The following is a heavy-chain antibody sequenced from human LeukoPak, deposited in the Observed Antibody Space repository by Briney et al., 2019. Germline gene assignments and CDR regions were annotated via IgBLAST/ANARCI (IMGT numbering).Heavy chain of an antibody. CDR2: IYHSGST. D-gene: IGHD6-13*01. Sequence: KPSGTLSLTCAVSGGSISSDNWWSWVRQPPGKGLEWIGEIYHSGSTNYNPSLKSRVTISVDKSKNQFSLKLSSVTAADTAVYYCAGRPHSSSWYQPAIYGMDVWGQGTTVTVSS. CDR1: GGSISSDNW. J-gene: IGHJ6*02. CDR3: AGRPHSSSWYQPAIYGMDV. V-gene: IGHV4-4*02.